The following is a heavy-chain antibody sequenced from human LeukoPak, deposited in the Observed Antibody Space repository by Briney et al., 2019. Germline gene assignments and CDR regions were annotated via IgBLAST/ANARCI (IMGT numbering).Heavy chain of an antibody. CDR2: INTDGSIT. Sequence: GGSLRLSCAASGFTFSSDWMHWVRQAPGKGLVWVSRINTDGSITNYADSVKGRFTISRDSAKNTLSRDNAKNTLYLQMNSLRAEDTAVYYCARDDYMDVWGKGTTVTVSS. CDR1: GFTFSSDW. J-gene: IGHJ6*03. V-gene: IGHV3-74*01. CDR3: ARDDYMDV.